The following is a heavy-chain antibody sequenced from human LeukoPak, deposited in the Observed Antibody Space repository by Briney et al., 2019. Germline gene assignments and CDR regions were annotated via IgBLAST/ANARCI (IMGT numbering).Heavy chain of an antibody. CDR1: GFTFSSYG. CDR2: ISYDGSNK. Sequence: GGSLRLSCAASGFTFSSYGMHWVRQAPGKGLEWVAVISYDGSNKYYADSVKGRFTISRDNSKNTLYLQMNSLRAEDTAVYYCAKAQGRYYDILTGYYGPDYGMDVWGQGTTVTVSS. J-gene: IGHJ6*02. CDR3: AKAQGRYYDILTGYYGPDYGMDV. D-gene: IGHD3-9*01. V-gene: IGHV3-30*18.